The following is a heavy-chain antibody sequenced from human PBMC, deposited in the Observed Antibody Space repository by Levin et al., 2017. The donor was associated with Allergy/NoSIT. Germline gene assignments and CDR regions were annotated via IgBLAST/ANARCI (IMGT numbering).Heavy chain of an antibody. CDR3: ARDRSVAGPFDY. J-gene: IGHJ4*02. Sequence: SCAASGFTFSSYGMHWVRQAPGKGLEWVAVIWYDGSNKYYADSVKGRFTISRDNSKNTLYLQMNSLRAEDTAVYYCARDRSVAGPFDYWGQGTLVTVSS. CDR2: IWYDGSNK. CDR1: GFTFSSYG. V-gene: IGHV3-33*01. D-gene: IGHD6-19*01.